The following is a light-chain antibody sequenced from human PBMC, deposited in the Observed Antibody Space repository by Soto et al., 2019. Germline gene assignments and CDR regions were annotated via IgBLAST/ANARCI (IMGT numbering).Light chain of an antibody. CDR1: SSDVGGYNY. Sequence: QSALTQPASVSGSPGQSITISCTGTSSDVGGYNYVSWYQQHPGKAPKLMIYEVSNRPSGVSNRLSGSKSGNTASLTVSGLDAEDEDDYYSSSYTSSSTQVFVGGTKVTVL. J-gene: IGLJ3*02. CDR3: SSYTSSSTQV. V-gene: IGLV2-14*01. CDR2: EVS.